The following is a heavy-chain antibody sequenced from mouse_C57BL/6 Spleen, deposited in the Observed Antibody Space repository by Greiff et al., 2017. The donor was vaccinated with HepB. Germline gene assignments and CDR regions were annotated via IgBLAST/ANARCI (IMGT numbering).Heavy chain of an antibody. CDR2: ILPGSGST. J-gene: IGHJ4*01. Sequence: QVQLKESGAELMKPGASVKLSCKATGYTFTGYWIEWVKQRPGHGLEWIGEILPGSGSTNYNQKFKGKATLTVDKSSSTAYMQLSSLTSEDSAVYYCAIVGGDYWGQGTSVTVSS. V-gene: IGHV1-9*01. CDR1: GYTFTGYW. D-gene: IGHD1-3*01. CDR3: AIVGGDY.